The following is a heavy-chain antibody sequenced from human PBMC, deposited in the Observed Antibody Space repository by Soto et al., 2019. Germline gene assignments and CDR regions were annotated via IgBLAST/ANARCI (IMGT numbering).Heavy chain of an antibody. D-gene: IGHD3-22*01. V-gene: IGHV3-13*01. CDR2: IGTAGDT. CDR1: GFTFSSYD. Sequence: GGSLKLSCAASGFTFSSYDMHWVRQATGKGLEWVSAIGTAGDTYYPGSGKGRLTISRENAKNSLYLQMKSLRAEDTAVYYCARWYYYDSSGYYTDYYGMDVWGQGTTVTVSS. J-gene: IGHJ6*02. CDR3: ARWYYYDSSGYYTDYYGMDV.